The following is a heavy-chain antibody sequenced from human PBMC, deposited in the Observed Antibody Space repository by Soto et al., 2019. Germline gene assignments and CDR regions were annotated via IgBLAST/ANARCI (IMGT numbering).Heavy chain of an antibody. D-gene: IGHD1-1*01. CDR2: ISYDGSNK. V-gene: IGHV3-30-3*01. Sequence: WSLRLSCAASGFTFSSYAMHWVRQAPGKGLEWVAVISYDGSNKYYADSVKGRFTISRDNSKNTLYLQMNSLRAEDTAVYYCARATGREPSDYWGQGTLVTVSS. J-gene: IGHJ4*02. CDR3: ARATGREPSDY. CDR1: GFTFSSYA.